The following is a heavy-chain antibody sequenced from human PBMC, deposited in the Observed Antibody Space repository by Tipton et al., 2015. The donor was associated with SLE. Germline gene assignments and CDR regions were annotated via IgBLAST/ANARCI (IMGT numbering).Heavy chain of an antibody. CDR2: IYSGGSST. CDR3: AKDGTDCGGDCYCAWHFDL. V-gene: IGHV3-23*03. CDR1: GFTFGTYA. Sequence: SLRLSRAASGFTFGTYAMSWVRQAPGKGLGWVSLIYSGGSSTNYADSVKGRFTISRDNFKNTLYLQMNSRRGEDPAVYYCAKDGTDCGGDCYCAWHFDLWWRGALLAVSS. D-gene: IGHD2-21*01. J-gene: IGHJ2*01.